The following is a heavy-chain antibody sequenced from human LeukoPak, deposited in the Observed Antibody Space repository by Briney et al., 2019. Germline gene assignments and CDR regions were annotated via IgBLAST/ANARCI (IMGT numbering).Heavy chain of an antibody. CDR3: ARVLSGSRVSPFRY. D-gene: IGHD3-10*01. J-gene: IGHJ4*02. Sequence: GGSLRLSCAASGFTFSSYWMSWVRQAPGKGLEWVANIKQDGSEKYYVDSVKGRFTISRDNAKNSLYLQMNSLRGEDTAVYYCARVLSGSRVSPFRYWGQGTLVTVSS. CDR1: GFTFSSYW. V-gene: IGHV3-7*01. CDR2: IKQDGSEK.